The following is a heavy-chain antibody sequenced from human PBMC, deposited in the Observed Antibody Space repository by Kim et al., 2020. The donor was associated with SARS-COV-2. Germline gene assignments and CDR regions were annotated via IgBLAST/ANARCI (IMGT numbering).Heavy chain of an antibody. J-gene: IGHJ4*02. Sequence: AQKLQGRVTMTTDTSTSTAYMELGSLRSDDTAVYYCARDRPGIVGARGDYWGQGTLVTVSS. CDR3: ARDRPGIVGARGDY. V-gene: IGHV1-18*01. D-gene: IGHD1-26*01.